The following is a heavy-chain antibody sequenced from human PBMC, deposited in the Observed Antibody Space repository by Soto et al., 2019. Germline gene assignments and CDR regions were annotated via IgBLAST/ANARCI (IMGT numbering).Heavy chain of an antibody. CDR1: GFTFSSYS. J-gene: IGHJ4*02. D-gene: IGHD6-19*01. CDR3: AKKRSGGSGWPHLFDY. V-gene: IGHV3-21*04. CDR2: ISSSSSYI. Sequence: GGYLRLSCSASGFTFSSYSMNWVRQAPGKGLEWVSSISSSSSYIYYADSVKGRFTISGDNAKNSLYLQMNSLRAEDTAVYYCAKKRSGGSGWPHLFDYCGQGTLVTVSA.